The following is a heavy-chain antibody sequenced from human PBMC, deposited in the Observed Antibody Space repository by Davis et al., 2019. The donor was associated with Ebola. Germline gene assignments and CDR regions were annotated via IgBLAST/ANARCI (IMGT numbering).Heavy chain of an antibody. CDR3: ARDGYSNDWGDY. CDR1: GFTFSSYS. Sequence: GESLKISCAASGFTFSSYSMNWVRQAPGKGLEWVSSISSSSSYIDYADSVKGRFTISRDNAKNSLFLQMNSLRDEDTAVYYCARDGYSNDWGDYWGQGTLVTVSS. CDR2: ISSSSSYI. D-gene: IGHD6-19*01. V-gene: IGHV3-21*01. J-gene: IGHJ4*02.